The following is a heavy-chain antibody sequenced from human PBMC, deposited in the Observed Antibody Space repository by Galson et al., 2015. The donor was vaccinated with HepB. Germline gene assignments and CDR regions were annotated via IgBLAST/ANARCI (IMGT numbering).Heavy chain of an antibody. CDR3: ATYRFSGGHDAFDI. D-gene: IGHD3-10*01. V-gene: IGHV1-69*13. CDR2: IIPIFGTA. CDR1: GSTFSSYA. J-gene: IGHJ3*02. Sequence: SVKVSCKASGSTFSSYAISWVRQAPGQGLEWVGRIIPIFGTANYAQKFQGRVTITADESTSTAYMELSSLRSEDTAVYYCATYRFSGGHDAFDIWGQGTMVTVSS.